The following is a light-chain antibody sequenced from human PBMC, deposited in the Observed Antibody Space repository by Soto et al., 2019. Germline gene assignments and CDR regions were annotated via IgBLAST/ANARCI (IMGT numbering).Light chain of an antibody. CDR2: KAS. J-gene: IGKJ4*02. CDR1: QSINNL. CDR3: QQYTSYSP. V-gene: IGKV1-5*03. Sequence: DIQMTQSPSTLSASVGDRVTITCRASQSINNLLAWYQQKPGKAPKLLIYKASNFESGVPSRFSGNGSGTEFTLTISSLQPDDFATYYCQQYTSYSPFGGGTTVEIK.